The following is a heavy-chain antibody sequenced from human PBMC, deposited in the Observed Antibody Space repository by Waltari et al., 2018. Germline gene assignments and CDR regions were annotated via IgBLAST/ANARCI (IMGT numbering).Heavy chain of an antibody. CDR3: ARVLGYYSGGMDY. J-gene: IGHJ4*02. Sequence: QVQLVQSGAEVKKPGSSVKVSCKASGGTFSSYAISWVRQAPGNGLEWMGGIIPICGTANYAQKFQGRVTITADESTSTAYMERSSLRSEATAVYYCARVLGYYSGGMDYWGQGTLVTVSS. D-gene: IGHD3-3*01. V-gene: IGHV1-69*13. CDR2: IIPICGTA. CDR1: GGTFSSYA.